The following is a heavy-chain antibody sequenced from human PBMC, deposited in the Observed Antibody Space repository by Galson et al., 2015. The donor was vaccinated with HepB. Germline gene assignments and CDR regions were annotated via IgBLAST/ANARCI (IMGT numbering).Heavy chain of an antibody. Sequence: QSGAEVKKAGESLTIPCTGSGSSFSSHWIGWGRQMPGKGLEWLGIMYPDDSDIKYSPSVQGQFTISADKSNSPAYLQWRSLKASDTAMYYCASLRGEDPWAFDYWGQGTLVTVSS. CDR2: MYPDDSDI. J-gene: IGHJ4*02. D-gene: IGHD3-10*01. V-gene: IGHV5-51*01. CDR3: ASLRGEDPWAFDY. CDR1: GSSFSSHW.